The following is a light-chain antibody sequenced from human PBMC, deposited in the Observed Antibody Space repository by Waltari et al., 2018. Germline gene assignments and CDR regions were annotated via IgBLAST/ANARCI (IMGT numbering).Light chain of an antibody. Sequence: SYELTQPSSVSVSPGQTARITCTGDVLEKQYGRWFQQKPGQAPVLVLYKDSERPSGIPERFSGSSSGTTVTLTISGAQVEDEADYYCYSAADNNLVFGGGTKLTVL. CDR2: KDS. CDR3: YSAADNNLV. V-gene: IGLV3-27*01. CDR1: VLEKQY. J-gene: IGLJ2*01.